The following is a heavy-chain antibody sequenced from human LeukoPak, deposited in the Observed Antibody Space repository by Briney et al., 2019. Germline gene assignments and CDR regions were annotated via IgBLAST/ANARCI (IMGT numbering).Heavy chain of an antibody. J-gene: IGHJ4*02. Sequence: PSETLSLTCTVSGGSISRYYWSWIRQPPGKGLEWIGYIYYSGSTNYNPSLKGRVTMSVDTSKNQFSLKLSSVTAADTAVYYCARTLSFDGYSDYWGQGTLVTVSS. D-gene: IGHD5-24*01. CDR1: GGSISRYY. V-gene: IGHV4-59*01. CDR2: IYYSGST. CDR3: ARTLSFDGYSDY.